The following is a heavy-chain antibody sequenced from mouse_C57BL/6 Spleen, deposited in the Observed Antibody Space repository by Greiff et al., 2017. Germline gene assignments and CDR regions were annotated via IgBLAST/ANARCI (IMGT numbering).Heavy chain of an antibody. Sequence: VQLQQSGAELVRPGASVTLSCKASGYTFTDYEMHWVKQTPVHGLEWIGAIDPETGGTAYNQKFKGKAILTADKSSSTAYMELRSLTSEDSAVYYCTDGSSPFYWYFDVWGTGTTVTVSS. V-gene: IGHV1-15*01. CDR3: TDGSSPFYWYFDV. CDR1: GYTFTDYE. J-gene: IGHJ1*03. D-gene: IGHD1-1*01. CDR2: IDPETGGT.